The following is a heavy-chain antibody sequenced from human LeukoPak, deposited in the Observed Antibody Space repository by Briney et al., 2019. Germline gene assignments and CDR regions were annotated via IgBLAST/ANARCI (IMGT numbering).Heavy chain of an antibody. J-gene: IGHJ6*03. D-gene: IGHD4-17*01. V-gene: IGHV1-69*04. CDR2: IIPILGIA. Sequence: SVKVSCKASGGTFSSYAISWVRQAPGQGLEWMGRIIPILGIANYAQKFQGRVTITADKSTSTAYMELSSLRSEDTAVYYCARDGDYGDYGGYVGDYYYYHMDVWGKGTTVTVSS. CDR3: ARDGDYGDYGGYVGDYYYYHMDV. CDR1: GGTFSSYA.